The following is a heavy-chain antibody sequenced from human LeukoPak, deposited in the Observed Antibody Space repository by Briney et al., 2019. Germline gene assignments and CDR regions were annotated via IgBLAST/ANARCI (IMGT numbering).Heavy chain of an antibody. CDR3: TRREVGTTFEY. CDR1: GYTFISFY. D-gene: IGHD1-26*01. Sequence: ASVKVSCKTSGYTFISFYVHWVRQAPGQGLEWMGIINPSGGSTTYTQKFQGRVTMTRDMSTSTVYMELSSLRFEDTAVYYCTRREVGTTFEYWGQGTLVTVSS. J-gene: IGHJ4*02. CDR2: INPSGGST. V-gene: IGHV1-46*03.